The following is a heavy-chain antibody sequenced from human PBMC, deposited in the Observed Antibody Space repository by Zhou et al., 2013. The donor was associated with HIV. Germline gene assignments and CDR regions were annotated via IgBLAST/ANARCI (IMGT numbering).Heavy chain of an antibody. CDR3: ARGRDRGYSYGYDNYYYYGMDV. V-gene: IGHV1-69*13. CDR2: IIPIFGTA. CDR1: GGTFSSYA. D-gene: IGHD5-18*01. Sequence: QVQLVQSGAEVKKPGSSVKVSCKASGGTFSSYAISWVRQAPGQGLEWMGRIIPIFGTANYAQKFQGRVTITADESTSTAYMELSSLRSEDTAVYYCARGRDRGYSYGYDNYYYYGMDVWGQGTTVTVSS. J-gene: IGHJ6*02.